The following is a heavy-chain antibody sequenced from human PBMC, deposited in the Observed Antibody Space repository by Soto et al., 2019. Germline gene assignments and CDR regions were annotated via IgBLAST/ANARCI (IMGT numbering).Heavy chain of an antibody. CDR1: GITFSNAW. CDR2: IKSKADGGII. Sequence: EVQLVESGGGLVKPGGSLRLSCAVSGITFSNAWMTWVGQAPGKGLEWVGLIKSKADGGIIDYAAPVKGRFAISRDDSKNTLYLQMNSLKTEDTAVYYCTTAFEWGQGTLVTVSS. CDR3: TTAFE. J-gene: IGHJ4*02. V-gene: IGHV3-15*01.